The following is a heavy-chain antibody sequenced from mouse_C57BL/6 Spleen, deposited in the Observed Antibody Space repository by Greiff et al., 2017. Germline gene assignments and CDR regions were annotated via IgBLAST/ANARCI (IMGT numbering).Heavy chain of an antibody. Sequence: QVQLQQSGPELVKPGASVKISCKASGYAFSSSWMNWVKQRPGKGLEWIGRIYPGDGDTNYNGKFKGKATLTADKSSSTAYMQLSSLTSEDSAVYFCAREMAPFDYWGQGTTLTVSS. CDR2: IYPGDGDT. J-gene: IGHJ2*01. D-gene: IGHD2-3*01. CDR1: GYAFSSSW. CDR3: AREMAPFDY. V-gene: IGHV1-82*01.